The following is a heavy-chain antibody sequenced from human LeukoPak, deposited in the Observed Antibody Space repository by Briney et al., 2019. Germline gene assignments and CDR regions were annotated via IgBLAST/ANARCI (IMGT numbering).Heavy chain of an antibody. V-gene: IGHV1-46*01. CDR2: INPSGGST. Sequence: ASVKVSCKASGYTFTSYYMHWVRQAPGQGLEWMGIINPSGGSTSYAQKFPGRVTMTRDTSTSTVYMELSSLRSEDTAVYYCAREPMGIAVAGSGYFDYWGQGTLVTVSS. CDR3: AREPMGIAVAGSGYFDY. CDR1: GYTFTSYY. J-gene: IGHJ4*02. D-gene: IGHD6-19*01.